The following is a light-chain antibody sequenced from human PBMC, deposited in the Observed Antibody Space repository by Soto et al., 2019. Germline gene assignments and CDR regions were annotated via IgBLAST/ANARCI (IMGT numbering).Light chain of an antibody. V-gene: IGKV3D-15*01. CDR2: GAS. J-gene: IGKJ4*01. Sequence: ETLMTQSPATLSASPGERVTLSCRASQNINFNLSWYQQKPGQAPRVLIYGASSRASGIPDRFSGSGSGTDFTLTISRLEHDDFAVYYCQQYHNWPPLTVGGGTRVEIK. CDR3: QQYHNWPPLT. CDR1: QNINFN.